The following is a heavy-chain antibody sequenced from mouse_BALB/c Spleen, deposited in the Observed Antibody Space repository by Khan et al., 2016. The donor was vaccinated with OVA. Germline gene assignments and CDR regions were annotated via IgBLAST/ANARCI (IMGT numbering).Heavy chain of an antibody. J-gene: IGHJ3*01. CDR3: ARHGYDAWFAY. Sequence: VQLKESGPELMKPGASVKISCKASGYSFTSYYIHWVKQSHGKSLEWIGYIDPFNGGTSYNPKFKGKATLTVDKSSSTAYMHLSSLTSDDSAVYYSARHGYDAWFAYWGKGTLVTGSA. D-gene: IGHD2-2*01. CDR2: IDPFNGGT. V-gene: IGHV1S135*01. CDR1: GYSFTSYY.